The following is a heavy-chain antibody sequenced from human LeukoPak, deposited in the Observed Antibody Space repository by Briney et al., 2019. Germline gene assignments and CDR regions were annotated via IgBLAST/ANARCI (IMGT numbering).Heavy chain of an antibody. CDR3: ASSSIAAAGPYYPYYIDY. CDR2: IYHSGST. CDR1: GGSISSSNW. V-gene: IGHV4-4*02. D-gene: IGHD6-13*01. Sequence: SGTLSLTCAVSGGSISSSNWWSWVRQPPGKGLEWIGEIYHSGSTNYNPSVKTRVTISVDKSKNQFSLKLSSVTAADTAVYYCASSSIAAAGPYYPYYIDYWGQGTLVTVSS. J-gene: IGHJ4*02.